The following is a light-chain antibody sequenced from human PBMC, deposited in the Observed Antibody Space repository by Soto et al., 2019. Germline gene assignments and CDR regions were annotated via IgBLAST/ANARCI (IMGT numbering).Light chain of an antibody. J-gene: IGKJ1*01. CDR1: QAISNY. V-gene: IGKV1-27*01. CDR2: AAS. Sequence: DIQMTQSPSSLSASVGDRVTITCRASQAISNYLAWYQQKPGKVPKLLIYAASTLQSGVPSRFSCSGSGTDFTLTISSLQPEDVATYYCQKYNSAPWTFGQGTKVEIK. CDR3: QKYNSAPWT.